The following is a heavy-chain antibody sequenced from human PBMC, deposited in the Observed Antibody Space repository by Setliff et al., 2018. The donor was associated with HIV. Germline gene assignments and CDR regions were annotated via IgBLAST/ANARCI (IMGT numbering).Heavy chain of an antibody. J-gene: IGHJ6*03. Sequence: PGGSLRLSCAASGFTFSDYYMSWIRQAPGKGPEWVSYISSSGDTRYYADSVKGRFTISRDNAKNSLYLQMNSLRAEDTAVYYCARAQDVWGSYRYTNYYYYMDVWGKGTTVTVSS. V-gene: IGHV3-11*04. CDR2: ISSSGDTR. CDR1: GFTFSDYY. D-gene: IGHD3-16*02. CDR3: ARAQDVWGSYRYTNYYYYMDV.